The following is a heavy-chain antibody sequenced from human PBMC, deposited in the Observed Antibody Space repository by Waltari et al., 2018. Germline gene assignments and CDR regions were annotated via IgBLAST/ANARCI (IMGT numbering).Heavy chain of an antibody. D-gene: IGHD2-21*02. CDR2: IYSGGTT. V-gene: IGHV3-53*01. CDR3: ARNQVETALGY. CDR1: GVTVSNNY. Sequence: EVQLVESGGGLIQPGGSLRLSCVASGVTVSNNYITWILQAPGKGLELVSLIYSGGTTYYADSVRGRFTISRDGSKNTVYLQMNSLRAEDTAVYFCARNQVETALGYWGQGTLVTVSS. J-gene: IGHJ4*02.